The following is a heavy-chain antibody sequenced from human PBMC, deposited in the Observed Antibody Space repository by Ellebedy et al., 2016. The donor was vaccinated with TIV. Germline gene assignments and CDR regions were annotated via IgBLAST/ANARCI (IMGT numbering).Heavy chain of an antibody. CDR3: ARKVPAPTTVPPNWYFDL. CDR2: ISGSSTYI. J-gene: IGHJ2*01. CDR1: GFAVSTNY. Sequence: PGGSLRLSCAASGFAVSTNYMNWVRQAQGKGLEWVSSISGSSTYIYYADSVKGRFAISRDHAKNSLYLQLNSLRAENTAVYYCARKVPAPTTVPPNWYFDLWGRGTLVTVSS. D-gene: IGHD4-17*01. V-gene: IGHV3-21*01.